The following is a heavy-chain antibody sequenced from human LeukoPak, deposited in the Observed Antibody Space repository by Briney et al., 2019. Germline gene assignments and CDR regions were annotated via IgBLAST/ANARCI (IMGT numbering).Heavy chain of an antibody. CDR2: MNPKSGNT. CDR3: ARGRSFVVRGVIRRGSSGYFDY. J-gene: IGHJ4*02. Sequence: ASVKVSCNASGYSFTSYDINWVRQAPGQGLEWMGWMNPKSGNTGYKQKFQARVTITRNTSISTAYMELSSLRSEDTAVYYCARGRSFVVRGVIRRGSSGYFDYWGQGTLVTVSS. V-gene: IGHV1-8*03. D-gene: IGHD3-10*01. CDR1: GYSFTSYD.